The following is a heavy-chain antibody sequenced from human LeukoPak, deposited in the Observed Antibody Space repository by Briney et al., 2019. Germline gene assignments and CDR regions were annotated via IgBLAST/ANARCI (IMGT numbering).Heavy chain of an antibody. V-gene: IGHV1-2*02. Sequence: ASVKVSCKASGYTFNTYNINWVRQAPGQGLEWMGWINPESGGTKYIQKFQGRVTMTRDTSISTAYIELRRLRSDDTAVYYCARTGFYGNGFDMWGQGTIVSVSS. J-gene: IGHJ3*02. D-gene: IGHD1-14*01. CDR2: INPESGGT. CDR3: ARTGFYGNGFDM. CDR1: GYTFNTYN.